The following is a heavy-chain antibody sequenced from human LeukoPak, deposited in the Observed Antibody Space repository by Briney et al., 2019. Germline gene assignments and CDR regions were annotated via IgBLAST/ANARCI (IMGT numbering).Heavy chain of an antibody. Sequence: GGSLRLSCAASGFTFDDYTMHWVRQAPGKGLEWVSLIAWDGSTTYYADSVKGRFTISRDNSKNSLYPQMNSLRTEDTALYYCAKKGYGGRSGGAYFDYWGQGTLVTVSS. CDR2: IAWDGSTT. D-gene: IGHD4-23*01. CDR3: AKKGYGGRSGGAYFDY. V-gene: IGHV3-43*01. CDR1: GFTFDDYT. J-gene: IGHJ4*02.